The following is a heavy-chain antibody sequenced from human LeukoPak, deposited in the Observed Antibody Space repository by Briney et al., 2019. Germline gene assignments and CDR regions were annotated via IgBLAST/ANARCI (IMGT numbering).Heavy chain of an antibody. CDR3: ARDVVGAYGTKALDD. Sequence: SVKVSCKASGYTFTDYYLHWVRQAPGQGLEWMGGIIPIIGTADYIQKFQDRVTITADESTTTSYMELRSLRSDDTAVYYCARDVVGAYGTKALDDWGQGTLVTVSA. CDR2: IIPIIGTA. J-gene: IGHJ4*02. CDR1: GYTFTDYY. D-gene: IGHD1-26*01. V-gene: IGHV1-69*13.